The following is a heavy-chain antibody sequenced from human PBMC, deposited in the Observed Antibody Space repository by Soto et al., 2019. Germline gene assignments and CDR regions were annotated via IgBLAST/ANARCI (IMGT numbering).Heavy chain of an antibody. Sequence: QVQLVQSGAEVKKPGSSVKVSCKASGGTFSSYTISWVRQAPGQGLEWMGRIIPILGIANYAQKFQGRVTITADKSTSTAYMELSSLRSEDTAVYYCARDKGGAGYCSGGSCGYYYYMDVWGKRTTVTVSS. V-gene: IGHV1-69*08. CDR1: GGTFSSYT. J-gene: IGHJ6*03. CDR3: ARDKGGAGYCSGGSCGYYYYMDV. D-gene: IGHD2-15*01. CDR2: IIPILGIA.